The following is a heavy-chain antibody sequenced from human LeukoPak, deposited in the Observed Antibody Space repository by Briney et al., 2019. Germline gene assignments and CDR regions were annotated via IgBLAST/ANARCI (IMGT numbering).Heavy chain of an antibody. V-gene: IGHV3-7*03. J-gene: IGHJ4*02. Sequence: PGGSLRLSCVASRFIFSSYWMSWVRQAPGKGLEWVANIKQDGSEKYYVDSVKGRFTISRDNTKNSLFLQMNSLRAEDTAVYYCAKLESVGSSLDYWGQGTLVTVSS. D-gene: IGHD2-15*01. CDR3: AKLESVGSSLDY. CDR2: IKQDGSEK. CDR1: RFIFSSYW.